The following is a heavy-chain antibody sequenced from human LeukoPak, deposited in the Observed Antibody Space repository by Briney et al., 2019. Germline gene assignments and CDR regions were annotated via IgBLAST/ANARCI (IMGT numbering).Heavy chain of an antibody. CDR3: ARDLKGSLDFDY. J-gene: IGHJ4*02. CDR1: GFSFSTYA. CDR2: ISYDGRNR. D-gene: IGHD1-26*01. Sequence: GGSLRLSCAASGFSFSTYAMHWVRQAPGKGLEWVALISYDGRNRYYADSMKGRFTISRDNSKNTLYLQISGLRTEDTALYYCARDLKGSLDFDYWGQETLVTVSS. V-gene: IGHV3-30*04.